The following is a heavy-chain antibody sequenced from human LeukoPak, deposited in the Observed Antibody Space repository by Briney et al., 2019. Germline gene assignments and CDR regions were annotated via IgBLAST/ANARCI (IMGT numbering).Heavy chain of an antibody. CDR1: GFTFSSYA. J-gene: IGHJ4*02. D-gene: IGHD3-10*01. CDR2: ISYDGSNK. Sequence: GGSLRLSCAASGFTFSSYAMHWVRQAPGKGLEWVAVISYDGSNKYYADSVKGRFTISRDNSKNTLYLQMNSLRAEDTAVYYCARAEGNYGSGSYFDYWGQGTLVTVSS. V-gene: IGHV3-30-3*01. CDR3: ARAEGNYGSGSYFDY.